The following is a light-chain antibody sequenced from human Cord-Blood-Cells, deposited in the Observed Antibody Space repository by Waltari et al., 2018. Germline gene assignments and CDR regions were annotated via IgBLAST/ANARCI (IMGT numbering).Light chain of an antibody. J-gene: IGLJ3*02. CDR2: EGS. CDR1: SSDVGSYNL. CDR3: CSYAGSSTWV. V-gene: IGLV2-23*01. Sequence: QSALTQPASVSGSPGQSITISCTGTSSDVGSYNLVSWYQQHPGKAPKLMNYEGSKRPSGVSNRFSGSKSCNTASLTISGLQAEYEADYYCCSYAGSSTWVFGGGTKLTVL.